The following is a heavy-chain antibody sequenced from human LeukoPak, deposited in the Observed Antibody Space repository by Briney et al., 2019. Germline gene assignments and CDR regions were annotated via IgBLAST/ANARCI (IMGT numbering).Heavy chain of an antibody. V-gene: IGHV1-2*02. Sequence: ASVKVSCKASGYTFTDYYIHWVRQAPGQRLEWMGWLKPNSGDTKSAQKFQGRVTMTRDTSINTVYIDLAGLTTEDTAVYYCARGRRRDYSEGYCHLDNWGQGTEVTVSS. CDR1: GYTFTDYY. D-gene: IGHD4-4*01. J-gene: IGHJ4*02. CDR2: LKPNSGDT. CDR3: ARGRRRDYSEGYCHLDN.